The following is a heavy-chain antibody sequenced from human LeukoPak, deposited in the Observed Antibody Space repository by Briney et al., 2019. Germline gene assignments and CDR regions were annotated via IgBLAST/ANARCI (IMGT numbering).Heavy chain of an antibody. Sequence: SETLSLTCTVSGGSISSHYWSWIRQPPGKGLEWIGNIYYSGSTNYNPSLKSRVTISVDTSKNQFSLRLSSVTAADTAVYYCARDRPTYYYDSSGYYSSWFDPWGQGTLVTVSS. D-gene: IGHD3-22*01. CDR1: GGSISSHY. CDR2: IYYSGST. CDR3: ARDRPTYYYDSSGYYSSWFDP. V-gene: IGHV4-59*11. J-gene: IGHJ5*02.